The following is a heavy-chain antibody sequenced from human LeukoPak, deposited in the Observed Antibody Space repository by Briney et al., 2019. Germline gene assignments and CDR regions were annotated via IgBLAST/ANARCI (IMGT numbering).Heavy chain of an antibody. D-gene: IGHD2-15*01. J-gene: IGHJ4*02. Sequence: GGSLRLSXAASGFTFSSYSMNWVRQAPGKGLEWVSVIYSGGSTYYADSVKGRFTISRDNSKNTLYLQMNSLRAEDTAVYYCARVSRHTLDYWGQGTLVTVSS. CDR3: ARVSRHTLDY. CDR2: IYSGGST. CDR1: GFTFSSYS. V-gene: IGHV3-53*01.